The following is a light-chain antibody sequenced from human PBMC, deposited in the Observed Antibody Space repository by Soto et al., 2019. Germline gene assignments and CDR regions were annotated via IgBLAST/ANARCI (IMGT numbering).Light chain of an antibody. CDR2: GAS. Sequence: DIVLTQSPGTLSLSPGERATLSCRASQSVRNSYLAWYQQKPGQAPRLLVYGASSRATGIPDRFSGSGSGTDFTLTVSRLEPEDFAVYYGQQYGGSPWTFGQGTKVEIK. V-gene: IGKV3-20*01. J-gene: IGKJ1*01. CDR1: QSVRNSY. CDR3: QQYGGSPWT.